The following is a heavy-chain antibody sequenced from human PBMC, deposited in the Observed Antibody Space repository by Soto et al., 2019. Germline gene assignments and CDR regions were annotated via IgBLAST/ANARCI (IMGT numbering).Heavy chain of an antibody. CDR1: GGSFSSYY. V-gene: IGHV4-59*01. D-gene: IGHD1-26*01. Sequence: SETLSLTCAVSGGSFSSYYWSWIRQPPGEGLEWIGSIYYSGSTNYNPSLKSRVTISIDTSKSLFSLKLSSLTSADTAVYYCARGSGSYYAYWGQGTLVTVS. CDR3: ARGSGSYYAY. J-gene: IGHJ4*02. CDR2: IYYSGST.